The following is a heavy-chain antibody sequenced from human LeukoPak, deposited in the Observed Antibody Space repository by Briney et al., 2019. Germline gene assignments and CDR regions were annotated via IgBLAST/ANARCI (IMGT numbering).Heavy chain of an antibody. CDR3: TKTGGPWD. D-gene: IGHD7-27*01. CDR2: IYNDGTT. CDR1: GFTVITSF. V-gene: IGHV3-53*01. Sequence: GGSLRLSCAASGFTVITSFMSWVRQAPGKGLEWVSVIYNDGTTYYADSVKGRFTISRDNPKNTLYLQMNTLRAEDTAVYYCTKTGGPWDWGQEPRSPSPQ. J-gene: IGHJ4*01.